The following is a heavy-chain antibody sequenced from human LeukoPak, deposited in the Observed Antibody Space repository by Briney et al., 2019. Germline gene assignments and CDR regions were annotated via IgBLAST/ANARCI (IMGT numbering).Heavy chain of an antibody. V-gene: IGHV3-53*01. J-gene: IGHJ4*02. CDR2: IYSGGST. CDR3: ARAFQWLVFDY. D-gene: IGHD6-19*01. CDR1: GFTVSSNY. Sequence: PGGSLRLSCAASGFTVSSNYMSWVRQAPGKGLEWVSVIYSGGSTYYADSVKGRFTISSDNSKNTLYLQMNSLRAEDTAVYYCARAFQWLVFDYWGQGTLVTVSS.